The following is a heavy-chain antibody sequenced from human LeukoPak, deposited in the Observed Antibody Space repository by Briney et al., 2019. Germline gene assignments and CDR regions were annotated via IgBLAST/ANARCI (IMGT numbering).Heavy chain of an antibody. J-gene: IGHJ3*02. CDR1: GFTFSSFA. D-gene: IGHD6-13*01. CDR2: ITTNGGST. CDR3: VKVAAAGIGAFDI. Sequence: GGSLRLSCSASGFTFSSFAMHWVRQAPGKGLEYISAITTNGGSTYYVDSVRGRFTISRDNSKNTVYLQLSSLRAEDTAVYYCVKVAAAGIGAFDIWGQGTMVSVSS. V-gene: IGHV3-64D*06.